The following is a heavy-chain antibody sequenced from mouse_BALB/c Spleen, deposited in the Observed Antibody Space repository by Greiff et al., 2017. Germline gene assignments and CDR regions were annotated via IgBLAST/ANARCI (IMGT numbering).Heavy chain of an antibody. CDR3: ATITTVVAIDY. J-gene: IGHJ2*01. CDR2: ISSGGSYT. V-gene: IGHV5-9-3*01. CDR1: GFTFSSYA. Sequence: VQLKESGGGLVKPGGSLKLSCAASGFTFSSYAMSWVRQTPEKRLEWVATISSGGSYTYYPDSVKGRFTISRDNAKNTLYLQMSSLRSEDTAMYYCATITTVVAIDYWGQGTTLTVSS. D-gene: IGHD1-1*01.